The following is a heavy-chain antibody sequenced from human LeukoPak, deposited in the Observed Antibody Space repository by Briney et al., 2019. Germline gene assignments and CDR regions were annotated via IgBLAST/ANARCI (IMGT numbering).Heavy chain of an antibody. J-gene: IGHJ4*02. V-gene: IGHV1-69*13. CDR3: ARGWDSSGYYDY. Sequence: ASVKVSCKASGGTFSSYAISWVRQAPGQGLEWMGGIIPIFGTANYAQKFQGRVTITADESTSTAYMELSSLRSDDTAVYYCARGWDSSGYYDYWGQGTLVTVSS. CDR1: GGTFSSYA. D-gene: IGHD3-22*01. CDR2: IIPIFGTA.